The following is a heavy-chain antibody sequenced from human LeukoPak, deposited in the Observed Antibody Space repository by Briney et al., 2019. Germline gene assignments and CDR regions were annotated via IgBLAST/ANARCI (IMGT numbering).Heavy chain of an antibody. CDR1: GFTFSSYA. Sequence: GGSLRLSCAASGFTFSSYAMSWVRQAPGKGLEWVSAISGSGGSTYYADSVKGRFTISRDNSKNTLYLQMNSLRAEDTAVYYCARGATVTTDYYYYYMDVWGKGTTVTVSS. CDR2: ISGSGGST. CDR3: ARGATVTTDYYYYYMDV. J-gene: IGHJ6*03. D-gene: IGHD4-11*01. V-gene: IGHV3-23*01.